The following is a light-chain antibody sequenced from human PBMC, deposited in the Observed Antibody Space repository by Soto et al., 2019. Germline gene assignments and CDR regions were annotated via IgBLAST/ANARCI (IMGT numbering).Light chain of an antibody. CDR1: QSISSW. J-gene: IGKJ1*01. CDR2: DAS. V-gene: IGKV1-5*01. CDR3: QQYNSYSQT. Sequence: DIQVTQSPSTLSASVGDRVTITCRASQSISSWLAWYQQKPGKAPKLLIYDASSLESGVPSRFSGSGSGTEFTLTISSLQPDDFATYYCQQYNSYSQTFGQGTKVDIK.